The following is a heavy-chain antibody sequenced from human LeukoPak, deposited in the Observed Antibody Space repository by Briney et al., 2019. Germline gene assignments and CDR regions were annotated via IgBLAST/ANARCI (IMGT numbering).Heavy chain of an antibody. CDR2: IWFDGSNK. CDR1: GFTFSSHA. J-gene: IGHJ4*02. D-gene: IGHD1-26*01. V-gene: IGHV3-33*03. CDR3: AKDVGKWESLHFFDY. Sequence: PGGSLRLSCAASGFTFSSHAIHWVRQAPGKGLEWVAVIWFDGSNKYYVDSVKGRFTISRDDSRNTLYLQMNSLRGDDTAVYYCAKDVGKWESLHFFDYWGQGTLVTVSS.